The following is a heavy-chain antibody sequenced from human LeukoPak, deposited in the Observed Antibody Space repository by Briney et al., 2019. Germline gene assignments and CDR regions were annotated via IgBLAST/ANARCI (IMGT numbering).Heavy chain of an antibody. J-gene: IGHJ6*02. CDR3: ARDRRLVVTAVYYYYGMDV. CDR1: GFTFSSYG. V-gene: IGHV3-33*01. Sequence: GGSLRLSCAASGFTFSSYGMHLWYDGSNKYYADSVKGRFTISRDNSKNTLYLQMNSLRAEDTAVYYCARDRRLVVTAVYYYYGMDVWGQGTTVTVSS. CDR2: WYDGSNK. D-gene: IGHD2-21*02.